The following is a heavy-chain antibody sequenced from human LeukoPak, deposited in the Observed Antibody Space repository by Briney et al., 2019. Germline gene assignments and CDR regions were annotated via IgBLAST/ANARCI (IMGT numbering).Heavy chain of an antibody. CDR2: ISYDGTNK. CDR3: ARDRNTDFWSGYYTNYFDY. J-gene: IGHJ4*02. V-gene: IGHV3-30*03. CDR1: GFPFSRYG. D-gene: IGHD3-3*01. Sequence: GGSLRLSCVPSGFPFSRYGMHWVRQAPGKGLEWVAVISYDGTNKYYADSVNGRFTISRDNSKNTLYLQMNGLRAEDTAVYYCARDRNTDFWSGYYTNYFDYWGQGTLVTVSS.